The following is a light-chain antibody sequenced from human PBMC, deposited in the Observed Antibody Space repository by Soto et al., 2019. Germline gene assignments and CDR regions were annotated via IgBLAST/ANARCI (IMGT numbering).Light chain of an antibody. V-gene: IGLV3-21*04. J-gene: IGLJ1*01. Sequence: SYELTQPPSVSVAPGKTARIPCGGNNIGSKSVHWYQQKPGQAPVLVIYYDSDRPSGIPERFSGSNSGNTATLTISRVEAGDEADYYCQVWDSSSDPLYVFGTGTKLPS. CDR3: QVWDSSSDPLYV. CDR1: NIGSKS. CDR2: YDS.